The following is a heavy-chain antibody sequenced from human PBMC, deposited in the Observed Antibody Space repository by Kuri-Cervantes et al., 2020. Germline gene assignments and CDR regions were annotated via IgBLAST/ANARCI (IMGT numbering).Heavy chain of an antibody. CDR3: ASWVGKTIFGYYFDY. V-gene: IGHV1-46*01. CDR1: GYTFTSYY. CDR2: INPSGGST. J-gene: IGHJ4*02. D-gene: IGHD3-3*01. Sequence: ASVKVSCKASGYTFTSYYMHWVRQAPGQGLEWMGIINPSGGSTSYAQKFQGRVTMTRDTSTSTVYMELSSLRSEDTAVYYCASWVGKTIFGYYFDYWGQGTLVTVSS.